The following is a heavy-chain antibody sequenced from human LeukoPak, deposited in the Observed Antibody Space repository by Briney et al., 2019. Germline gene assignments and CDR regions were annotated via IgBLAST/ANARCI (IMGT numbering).Heavy chain of an antibody. CDR2: ISGSGYNT. CDR3: AKVLGYSSGWSHFDY. J-gene: IGHJ4*02. D-gene: IGHD6-19*01. CDR1: GFTFSSYA. Sequence: GGSLRLSCAASGFTFSSYAMSWVRQAPGKGLEWVSVISGSGYNTYYADSVKGRFTISRDNSKNTVFLQMNSLRAEDTAVYYCAKVLGYSSGWSHFDYWGQGTLVTVSS. V-gene: IGHV3-23*01.